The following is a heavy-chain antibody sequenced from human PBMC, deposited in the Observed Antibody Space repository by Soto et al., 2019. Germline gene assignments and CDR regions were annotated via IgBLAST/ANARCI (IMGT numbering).Heavy chain of an antibody. Sequence: GGSLRLSCAASGFTFSSYAMGWVRQAPGKGLEWVSDIIDSSYIYYADSVKGRFTISRDNAKNSLYLQMNSLRAEDTAVYYCARELSGYGGFDYWGQGTLVTVSS. J-gene: IGHJ4*02. CDR3: ARELSGYGGFDY. CDR1: GFTFSSYA. V-gene: IGHV3-21*01. CDR2: IIDSSYI. D-gene: IGHD5-12*01.